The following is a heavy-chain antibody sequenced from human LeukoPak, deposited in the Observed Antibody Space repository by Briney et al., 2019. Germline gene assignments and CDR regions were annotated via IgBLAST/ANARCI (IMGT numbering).Heavy chain of an antibody. Sequence: PGGSLRLSCAASGFSFSTYAMTWLRQAPGKGLEWVSTTTDDGGSTHYADAMKGRFTISRDNSKNTLSLQMNSLRAEDTALYYCAKVRAYGLGSTNWYFDLWGRGIMVTVSS. CDR1: GFSFSTYA. D-gene: IGHD3-10*01. CDR2: TTDDGGST. V-gene: IGHV3-23*01. J-gene: IGHJ2*01. CDR3: AKVRAYGLGSTNWYFDL.